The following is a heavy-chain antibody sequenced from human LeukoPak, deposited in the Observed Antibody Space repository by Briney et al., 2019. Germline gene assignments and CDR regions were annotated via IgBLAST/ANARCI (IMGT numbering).Heavy chain of an antibody. V-gene: IGHV4-61*02. CDR1: GGSISSGSYY. CDR3: ARGNSRDGYNFGY. CDR2: IYTGGST. Sequence: SETLSLTCTVSGGSISSGSYYWSWIRQPAGKGLEWIGRIYTGGSTNYNPSLKSRVTISVDTFKNQFSLKLSSVTAADTAVYYCARGNSRDGYNFGYWGQGTLVTVSS. D-gene: IGHD5-24*01. J-gene: IGHJ4*02.